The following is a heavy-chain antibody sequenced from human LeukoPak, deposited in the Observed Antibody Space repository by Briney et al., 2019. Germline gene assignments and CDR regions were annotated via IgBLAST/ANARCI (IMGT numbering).Heavy chain of an antibody. Sequence: PGSSVKVSCKASGGTFSSYAISWVRQAPGQGLEWMGRIIPILGIANYAQKFQGRVTITADKSTSTAYMELSSLRSEDTAVYYCARDLEWLGDNYYYGMDVWGQGTTVTVSS. V-gene: IGHV1-69*04. CDR3: ARDLEWLGDNYYYGMDV. CDR2: IIPILGIA. J-gene: IGHJ6*02. D-gene: IGHD3-10*01. CDR1: GGTFSSYA.